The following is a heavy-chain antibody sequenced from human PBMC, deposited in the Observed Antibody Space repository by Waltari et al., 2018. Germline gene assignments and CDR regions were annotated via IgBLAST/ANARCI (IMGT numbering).Heavy chain of an antibody. J-gene: IGHJ4*02. CDR1: GFTFSSYA. D-gene: IGHD3-22*01. CDR2: ISVSGGKT. CDR3: AKSTLVVTRINYFDY. Sequence: EVQLLESGGGLVQPGGSLRLSCAASGFTFSSYAMSWVRQARGKGLEWVAAISVSGGKTYDGDSVEGRFTSSRDNSKNALYLQRKRRRAENTVVYYCAKSTLVVTRINYFDYWGQGTLVTVSS. V-gene: IGHV3-23*01.